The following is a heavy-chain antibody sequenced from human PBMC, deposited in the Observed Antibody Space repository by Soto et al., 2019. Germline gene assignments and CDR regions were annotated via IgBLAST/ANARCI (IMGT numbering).Heavy chain of an antibody. J-gene: IGHJ4*02. Sequence: SETLSLTCTVSGGSVSSGSYYWSWIRQPPGKGLEWIGYIYYSGSTNYNPSLKSRVTISVDTSKNQFSLKLSSVTAADTAVYYCARGQWLYTSHYFDYWGQGTLVTVSS. CDR2: IYYSGST. V-gene: IGHV4-61*01. D-gene: IGHD6-19*01. CDR1: GGSVSSGSYY. CDR3: ARGQWLYTSHYFDY.